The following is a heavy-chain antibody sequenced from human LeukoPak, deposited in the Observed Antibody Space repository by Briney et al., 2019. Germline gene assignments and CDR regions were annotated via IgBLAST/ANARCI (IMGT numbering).Heavy chain of an antibody. CDR1: GYTFTGYY. J-gene: IGHJ6*03. V-gene: IGHV1-2*02. D-gene: IGHD1-26*01. CDR2: INPNSGGT. CDR3: ARISRVGATGHYYYYMDV. Sequence: RASVKVSCKASGYTFTGYYMHWVRQAPGQGLEWMGWINPNSGGTNYAKKFQGRVTMTRDTSISTAYMELSRLGSDDTAVYYCARISRVGATGHYYYYMDVWGRGTTVTVSS.